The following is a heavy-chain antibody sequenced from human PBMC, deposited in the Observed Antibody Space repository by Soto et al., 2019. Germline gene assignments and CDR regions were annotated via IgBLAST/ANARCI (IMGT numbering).Heavy chain of an antibody. CDR1: GGSISGYY. Sequence: QVQLQESGPKLVKPSETLSLTCSVSGGSISGYYWSWIRQAPGKGLEWIGYIFYGGRPSYNPSLKSRVTISADTPKNQFSLRLASVTAADTAVYYCARDHGITAEFYFDFWGQGTLVTVSS. CDR2: IFYGGRP. CDR3: ARDHGITAEFYFDF. J-gene: IGHJ4*02. D-gene: IGHD3-16*01. V-gene: IGHV4-59*01.